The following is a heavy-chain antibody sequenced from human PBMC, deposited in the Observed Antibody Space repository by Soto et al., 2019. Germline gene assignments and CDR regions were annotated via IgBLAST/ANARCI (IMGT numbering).Heavy chain of an antibody. Sequence: QVQLQESGPGLVKPSQTLSLTCTVSGGSVSSGGQYWSWIRQHPGKGLEWIGNIYCSGDTFYTPSLRSRITISXXXSRNQFXXXLSSVXAAATAVYSCARSHPPFYFGLWGRGTLLTVSS. CDR1: GGSVSSGGQY. CDR3: ARSHPPFYFGL. V-gene: IGHV4-31*03. D-gene: IGHD3-16*01. J-gene: IGHJ2*01. CDR2: IYCSGDT.